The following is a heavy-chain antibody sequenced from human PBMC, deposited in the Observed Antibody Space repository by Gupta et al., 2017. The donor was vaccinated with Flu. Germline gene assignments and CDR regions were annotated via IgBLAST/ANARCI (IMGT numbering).Heavy chain of an antibody. D-gene: IGHD3-16*01. J-gene: IGHJ5*02. Sequence: EVQLVESGGGLVQLGGYLRLSCVMSGFSFSDSHMNWIRQAPGKGLEWISYIGSGGNTDYADSVRGRFTISRDNARDSLFLQMNSLRDEDTARYYCARDLNWAFISWGQGALVTVSS. CDR1: GFSFSDSH. CDR3: ARDLNWAFIS. V-gene: IGHV3-48*02. CDR2: IGSGGNT.